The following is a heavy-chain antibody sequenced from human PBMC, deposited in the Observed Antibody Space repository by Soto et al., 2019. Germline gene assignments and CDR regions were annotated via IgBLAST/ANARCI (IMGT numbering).Heavy chain of an antibody. CDR3: ARYTIRALVPAAIFDYYYYGMDV. J-gene: IGHJ6*02. CDR2: IIPIFGTA. D-gene: IGHD2-2*01. V-gene: IGHV1-69*13. CDR1: GGTFSSYA. Sequence: SVKVSCKASGGTFSSYAISWVRQAPGQGLEWMGGIIPIFGTANYAQKFQGRVTITADESTSTAYMELSSLRSEDTAVYYCARYTIRALVPAAIFDYYYYGMDVWG.